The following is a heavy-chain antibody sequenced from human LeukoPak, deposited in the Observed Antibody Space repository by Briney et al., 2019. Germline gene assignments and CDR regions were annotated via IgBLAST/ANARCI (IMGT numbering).Heavy chain of an antibody. J-gene: IGHJ4*02. V-gene: IGHV3-74*01. CDR3: AKVTGLVDPFAY. CDR1: GFTFSSYW. CDR2: INSDGSST. D-gene: IGHD2-21*02. Sequence: PGGSLRLSCAASGFTFSSYWMHWVRQAPGKGLVWVSRINSDGSSTSYADSVKGRFTISRDNSKNTLYLQMNSLRAEDTAVYYCAKVTGLVDPFAYWGQGTLVTVSS.